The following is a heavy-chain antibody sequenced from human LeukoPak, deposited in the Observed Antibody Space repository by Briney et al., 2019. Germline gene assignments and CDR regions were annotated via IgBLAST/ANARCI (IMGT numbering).Heavy chain of an antibody. CDR2: IRYDGSNK. Sequence: PGGSLRLSCAASGFTFSSYGMHWVRQAPGKGLEWVAFIRYDGSNKYYADSVKGRFTISRDNSKNTLYLQMNSLRAEDTAVYYCAKDLKSNPESETDIVVVVAATPDYYYGMDVWGQGTTVTVSS. J-gene: IGHJ6*02. V-gene: IGHV3-30*02. CDR3: AKDLKSNPESETDIVVVVAATPDYYYGMDV. D-gene: IGHD2-15*01. CDR1: GFTFSSYG.